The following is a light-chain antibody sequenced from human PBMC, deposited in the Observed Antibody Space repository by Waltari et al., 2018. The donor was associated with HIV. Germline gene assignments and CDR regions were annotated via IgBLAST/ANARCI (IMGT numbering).Light chain of an antibody. V-gene: IGLV2-23*02. Sequence: SALTQPASVSGSPGQSIHISCTGTSRAFGTYRLVSWYQQHPSKAPILVIYEVNRRPSRASTRFSGSMSGNTASLTISGLQLEDEAHYYCCSWATNDIALFGGGT. CDR3: CSWATNDIAL. CDR1: SRAFGTYRL. CDR2: EVN. J-gene: IGLJ2*01.